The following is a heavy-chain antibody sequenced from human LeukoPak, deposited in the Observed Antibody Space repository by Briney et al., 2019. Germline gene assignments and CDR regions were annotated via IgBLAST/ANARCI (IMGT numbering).Heavy chain of an antibody. CDR3: ARQGYGSRSLPLTAD. CDR1: GVSISAYY. J-gene: IGHJ4*02. CDR2: IYPGESVYASENT. V-gene: IGHV4-4*07. D-gene: IGHD6-13*01. Sequence: PSETLSLTCSVSGVSISAYYWSWIRQPAGKGLEWIGRIYPGESVYASENTNYNPSLKSRVTISVDTSKNQFSLKLSSVTAADTAVYYCARQGYGSRSLPLTADWGQGTLVTVSS.